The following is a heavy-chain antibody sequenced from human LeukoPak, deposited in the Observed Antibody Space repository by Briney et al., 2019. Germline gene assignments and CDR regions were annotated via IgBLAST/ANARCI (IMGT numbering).Heavy chain of an antibody. CDR3: ARVATSGYEIIFDY. V-gene: IGHV4-61*08. J-gene: IGHJ4*02. D-gene: IGHD5-12*01. CDR1: GNSISSGDYY. Sequence: PSQTLSLTCTVSGNSISSGDYYWSWIRQPPGKGLEWIGYIYHSGSTNYNPSLKSRLTISIDKSKTQFSLKLSSVTAADTAVYYCARVATSGYEIIFDYWGQGTLVTVSS. CDR2: IYHSGST.